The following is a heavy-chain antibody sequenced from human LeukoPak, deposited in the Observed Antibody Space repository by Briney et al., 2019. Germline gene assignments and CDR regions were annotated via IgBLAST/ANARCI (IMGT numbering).Heavy chain of an antibody. CDR1: GFTFSSYA. V-gene: IGHV3-23*01. CDR2: IGAGGTFT. CDR3: AREGGFYRPLDY. D-gene: IGHD6-25*01. J-gene: IGHJ4*02. Sequence: GGSLRLSCTASGFTFSSYAMNWVRQAPGKGLEWVSGIGAGGTFTYYADSVKGRFTISRDNSRNTLYLQMNSLRADDTAVYYCAREGGFYRPLDYSGQGTLVTVSS.